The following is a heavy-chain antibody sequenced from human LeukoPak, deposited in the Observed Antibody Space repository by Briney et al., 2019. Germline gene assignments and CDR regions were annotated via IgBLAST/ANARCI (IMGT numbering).Heavy chain of an antibody. CDR3: ARETTTVTAEYFQH. CDR2: INPSTGDT. CDR1: GYSFTGYY. V-gene: IGHV1-2*02. D-gene: IGHD4-17*01. Sequence: ASVKVSCKTSGYSFTGYYIHWVRQAPGQGLEWMGWINPSTGDTNYAQKFQGRVAVTRDTSITTAYMEMTRLTSDDTAVYYCARETTTVTAEYFQHWGQGTLVTVSS. J-gene: IGHJ1*01.